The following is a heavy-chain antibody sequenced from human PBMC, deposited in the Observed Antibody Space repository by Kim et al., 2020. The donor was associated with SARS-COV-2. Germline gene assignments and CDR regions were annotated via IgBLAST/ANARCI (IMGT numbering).Heavy chain of an antibody. V-gene: IGHV1-58*02. CDR1: GFTFTSSA. CDR3: AADLTAAAATGAFDI. J-gene: IGHJ3*02. Sequence: SVKVSCKASGFTFTSSAMQWVRQARGQRLEWIGWIVGGSGNTNYAQKFQERVTITRDMSTSTAYMELSSLRSEDTAVYYCAADLTAAAATGAFDIWGQGTMVTVSS. D-gene: IGHD6-13*01. CDR2: IVGGSGNT.